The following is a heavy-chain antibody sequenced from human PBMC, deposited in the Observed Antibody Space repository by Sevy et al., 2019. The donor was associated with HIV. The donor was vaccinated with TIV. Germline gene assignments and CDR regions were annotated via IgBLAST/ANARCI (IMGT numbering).Heavy chain of an antibody. Sequence: GGSLRLSCAASGFTVSSNYMSWVRQAPGKGLEWVSVIYSGGSTYYADSVKGRFTISRDNSKNTLYLQMNSLRAEDTAVYYSASIDYYDSSGYSPFQHWGQGTLVTVSS. CDR3: ASIDYYDSSGYSPFQH. CDR2: IYSGGST. J-gene: IGHJ1*01. V-gene: IGHV3-53*01. CDR1: GFTVSSNY. D-gene: IGHD3-22*01.